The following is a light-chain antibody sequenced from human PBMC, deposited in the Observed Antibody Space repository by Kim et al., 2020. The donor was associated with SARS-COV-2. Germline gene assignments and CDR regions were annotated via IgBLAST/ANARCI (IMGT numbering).Light chain of an antibody. CDR1: ETISSDY. Sequence: EIVLTQSPGTLSLSPGERATLSCRTSETISSDYVAWYRHKPGQAPRLLIYGACTRATGIPERFSGSGSGTDFTLTISSLEPEDFAVYYCQQYDPSFPYTFGQGTKLEI. V-gene: IGKV3-20*01. J-gene: IGKJ2*01. CDR2: GAC. CDR3: QQYDPSFPYT.